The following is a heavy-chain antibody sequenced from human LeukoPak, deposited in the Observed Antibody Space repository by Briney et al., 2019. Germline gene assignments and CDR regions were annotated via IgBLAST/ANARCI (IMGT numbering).Heavy chain of an antibody. CDR2: IKQDGSEK. Sequence: GGSLRLSCAASGFTFSSYWMSWVRQAPGKGLEWVAIIKQDGSEKYYVDSVKGRFTISRDNAEKSVYLQMDSLRAEDTAVYYCATSRTGDYWGQGTLVTVSS. D-gene: IGHD3/OR15-3a*01. V-gene: IGHV3-7*03. J-gene: IGHJ4*02. CDR1: GFTFSSYW. CDR3: ATSRTGDY.